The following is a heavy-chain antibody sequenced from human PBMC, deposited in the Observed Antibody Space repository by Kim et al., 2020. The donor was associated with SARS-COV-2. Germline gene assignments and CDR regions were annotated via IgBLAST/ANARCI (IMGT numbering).Heavy chain of an antibody. CDR2: INWNSLKM. V-gene: IGHV3-9*01. CDR3: AKSNMVVIPAALDY. CDR1: GFTFDDYA. J-gene: IGHJ4*02. Sequence: GGSLRLSCAASGFTFDDYAMHWVRQVPGKGLEWVASINWNSLKMGYADSVKGRFTISRDNAKNVVYLEMNSLKSDDTAFYYCAKSNMVVIPAALDYWGPGTLVTVSS. D-gene: IGHD2-2*01.